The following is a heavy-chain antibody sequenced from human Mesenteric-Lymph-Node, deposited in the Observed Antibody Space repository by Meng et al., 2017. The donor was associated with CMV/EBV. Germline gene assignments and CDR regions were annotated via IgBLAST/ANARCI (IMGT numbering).Heavy chain of an antibody. CDR2: IDPSGGDT. Sequence: ASVKVSCKASGYTFTTYYMHWVRQAPGQGLEWMGIIDPSGGDTTYAQKFQGRVTMTRDTSTSTVYMEVSSLRSEDTAVYYCASYCSDGICHSGYGMDVWGQGTTVTVSS. CDR3: ASYCSDGICHSGYGMDV. CDR1: GYTFTTYY. J-gene: IGHJ6*02. D-gene: IGHD2-15*01. V-gene: IGHV1-46*01.